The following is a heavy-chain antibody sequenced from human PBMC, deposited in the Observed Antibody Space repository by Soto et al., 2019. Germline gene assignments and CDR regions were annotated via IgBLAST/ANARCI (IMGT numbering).Heavy chain of an antibody. CDR1: PDSITSSGYY. Sequence: ETLSLTCTVSPDSITSSGYYWGWIRQTPGKGLEWIGSIYYNGTTYYNPSLKSRVFISVDTSKDQFSLRLKSVTVADTATFYCVRHEVAVSGAYNMDVWGRGTTVTVSS. V-gene: IGHV4-39*01. CDR2: IYYNGTT. CDR3: VRHEVAVSGAYNMDV. J-gene: IGHJ6*02. D-gene: IGHD3-22*01.